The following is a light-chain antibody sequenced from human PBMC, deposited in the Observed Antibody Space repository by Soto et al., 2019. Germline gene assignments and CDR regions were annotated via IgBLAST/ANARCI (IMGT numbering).Light chain of an antibody. V-gene: IGKV2-28*01. J-gene: IGKJ4*01. CDR3: MQALQTPS. Sequence: DIVMTQSPLSLPVTPGEPASISCRSSQSLLHSNGYNYLDWYLQKPGQSPQLLIYLGSNRASGVPDRFSGSGSGTDFTLKISRVEAEDVGVYYCMQALQTPSFGGGTRWISN. CDR1: QSLLHSNGYNY. CDR2: LGS.